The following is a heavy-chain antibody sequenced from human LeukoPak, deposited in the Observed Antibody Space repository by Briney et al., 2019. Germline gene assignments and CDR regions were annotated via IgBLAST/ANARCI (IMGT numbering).Heavy chain of an antibody. J-gene: IGHJ6*04. V-gene: IGHV3-48*03. CDR2: ISSSGSTI. CDR3: AELGITMIGGV. D-gene: IGHD3-10*02. CDR1: GFTFNGSA. Sequence: PGGSLRLSCAASGFTFNGSAMHWVRQAPGKGLEWVSYISSSGSTIYYADSVKGRFTISRDNAKNSLYLQMNSLRAEDTAVYYCAELGITMIGGVWGKGTTVTISS.